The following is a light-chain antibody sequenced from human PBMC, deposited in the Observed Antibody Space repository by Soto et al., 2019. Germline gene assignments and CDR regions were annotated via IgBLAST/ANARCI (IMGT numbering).Light chain of an antibody. CDR1: QSVSSY. Sequence: IVLTQSPATLSLSTGERATLSCRASQSVSSYLAWYQPKPGQAPRLLIYDASNRATGSPARFSGSGSGTDFNLTISSLEPEDFAVYYCQQRSNWPPTWTFGQGTKWIS. CDR2: DAS. J-gene: IGKJ1*01. CDR3: QQRSNWPPTWT. V-gene: IGKV3-11*01.